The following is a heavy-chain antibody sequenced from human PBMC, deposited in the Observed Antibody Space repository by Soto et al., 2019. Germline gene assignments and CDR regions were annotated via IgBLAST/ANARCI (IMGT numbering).Heavy chain of an antibody. D-gene: IGHD2-21*02. V-gene: IGHV1-3*01. CDR2: INAGNGNT. CDR1: GYTFTSYA. J-gene: IGHJ1*01. CDR3: ARLAYCGGDCYLYFQH. Sequence: ASVKVSCKASGYTFTSYAMHWVRQAPGQRLEWMGWINAGNGNTKYSQKFQGRVTITRDTSASAAYMELSSLRSEDTAVYYCARLAYCGGDCYLYFQHWGQGTLVTVSS.